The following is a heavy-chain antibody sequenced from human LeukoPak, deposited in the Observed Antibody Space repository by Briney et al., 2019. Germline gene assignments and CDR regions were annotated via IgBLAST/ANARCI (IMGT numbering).Heavy chain of an antibody. CDR2: ISNSGSTI. V-gene: IGHV3-11*04. CDR1: GFTFSDYY. J-gene: IGHJ4*02. D-gene: IGHD3-10*01. Sequence: PGGSLRLSCAASGFTFSDYYMSWIRQAPGKGLEWVSYISNSGSTIYYAASVEGRFTISRDNAKKSLNLQMNSLRAEDTAVYYCARTRFHYFDYWGQGTLVTVSS. CDR3: ARTRFHYFDY.